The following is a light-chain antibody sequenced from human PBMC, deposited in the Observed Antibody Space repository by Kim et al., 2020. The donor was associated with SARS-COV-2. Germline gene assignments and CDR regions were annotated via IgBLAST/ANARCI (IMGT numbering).Light chain of an antibody. CDR2: SNN. CDR1: NANIGDNT. V-gene: IGLV1-44*01. Sequence: QGVTISCSGSNANIGDNTVNWYQQHAGTAPKVLIFSNNQRPSGVPDRISGSKSGTSASLAISELQYEDEADYYCAAWDDRLKGVVFGGGTQLTVL. J-gene: IGLJ2*01. CDR3: AAWDDRLKGVV.